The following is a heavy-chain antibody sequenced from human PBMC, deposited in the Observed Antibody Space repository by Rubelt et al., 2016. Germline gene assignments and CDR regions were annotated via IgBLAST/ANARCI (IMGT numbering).Heavy chain of an antibody. J-gene: IGHJ4*02. D-gene: IGHD2-2*03. CDR1: GGTFSSYA. V-gene: IGHV1-69*04. CDR2: IIPILGIA. Sequence: LVQSGAEVKKPGSSVKVSCKASGGTFSSYAISWVRQAPGQGLEWMGRIIPILGIANYAQKFQGRVTITADKSTSTAYMELSSLRSEVTAVYYCARVPAGYCSSTSCYGSDYWGQGTLVTVSS. CDR3: ARVPAGYCSSTSCYGSDY.